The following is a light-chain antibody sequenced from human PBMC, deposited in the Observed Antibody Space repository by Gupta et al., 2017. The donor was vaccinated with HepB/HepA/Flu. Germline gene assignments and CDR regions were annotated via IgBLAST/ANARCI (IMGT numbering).Light chain of an antibody. CDR1: RGITNH. J-gene: IGKJ4*02. CDR2: TAS. V-gene: IGKV1-16*01. CDR3: QQYNSYPHT. Sequence: DIQMTPSPSSLSASVGDRVTITCRASRGITNHLAWFQQKPGKAPKSLIYTASRLQSGVPSRFSGSGSGTDFTLTINSLQPEDFATYYCQQYNSYPHTFGGGTKVEIK.